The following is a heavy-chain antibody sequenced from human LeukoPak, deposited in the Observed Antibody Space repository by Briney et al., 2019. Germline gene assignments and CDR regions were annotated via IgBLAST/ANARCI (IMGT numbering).Heavy chain of an antibody. CDR2: NYYSGST. Sequence: PSETLSLTCTVSGGSISSGGYFWTWIRQHPGKALEWIGYNYYSGSTYYNPSLKSRVTISVDTSKNQFSLKLSSVTAADTAVYYCARFPYSGYDYWYFDLWGRGTLVTVSS. CDR1: GGSISSGGYF. D-gene: IGHD5-12*01. V-gene: IGHV4-31*03. J-gene: IGHJ2*01. CDR3: ARFPYSGYDYWYFDL.